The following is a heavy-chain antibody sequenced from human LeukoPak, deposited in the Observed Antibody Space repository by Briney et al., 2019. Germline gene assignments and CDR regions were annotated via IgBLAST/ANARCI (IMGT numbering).Heavy chain of an antibody. CDR1: GGSMSRYY. J-gene: IGHJ6*02. CDR3: ARLTSYYGMDV. CDR2: IYYSGST. Sequence: SETLSLTCNVSGGSMSRYYWSWIRQPPGKGLEWIGYIYYSGSTNYNPSLKSRVTISVDTSKNQFSLKLSSVTAADTAVYYCARLTSYYGMDVWGQGTTVTVSS. V-gene: IGHV4-59*08.